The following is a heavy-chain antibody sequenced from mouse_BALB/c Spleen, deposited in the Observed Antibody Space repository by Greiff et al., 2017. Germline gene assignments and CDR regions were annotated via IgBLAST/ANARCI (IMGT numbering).Heavy chain of an antibody. CDR2: ISSGGSYT. CDR3: ARQYGNCGFDY. V-gene: IGHV5-6*01. D-gene: IGHD2-10*02. Sequence: DVHLVESGGDLVKPGGSLKLSCAASGFTFSSYGMSWVRQTPDKRLEWVATISSGGSYTYYPDSVKGRFTISRDNAKNTLYLQMSSLKSEDTAMYYCARQYGNCGFDYWGQGTTLTVSS. J-gene: IGHJ2*01. CDR1: GFTFSSYG.